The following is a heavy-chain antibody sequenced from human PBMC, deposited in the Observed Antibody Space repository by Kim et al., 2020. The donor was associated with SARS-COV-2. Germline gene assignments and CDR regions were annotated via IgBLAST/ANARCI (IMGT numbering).Heavy chain of an antibody. J-gene: IGHJ4*02. Sequence: ASVKVSCKTFGYTFIKYAITWVRQAPGQGLEWIGCINTVNGDTNHAQGFQGRITMTTDTPTTTAYMDLWTLRSDDTAVYYCARGGRFPDRNGNYHYYFAYWGLGTLCTVSS. V-gene: IGHV1-18*01. D-gene: IGHD3-16*01. CDR2: INTVNGDT. CDR3: ARGGRFPDRNGNYHYYFAY. CDR1: GYTFIKYA.